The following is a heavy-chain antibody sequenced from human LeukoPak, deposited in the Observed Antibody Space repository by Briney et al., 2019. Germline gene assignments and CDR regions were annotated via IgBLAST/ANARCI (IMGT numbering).Heavy chain of an antibody. CDR2: IYHSGST. CDR3: ARGPPRDSCGYLLLSSFDY. V-gene: IGHV4-30-2*01. Sequence: PSQTLSLTCAVSGGSISSGGYSWSWIRQPPGRGLECIGYIYHSGSTYYNPSLKSRVTISVDRSKNQFSLKLSSVTAADTAVYYWARGPPRDSCGYLLLSSFDYWGQGTLVTVSS. CDR1: GGSISSGGYS. J-gene: IGHJ4*02. D-gene: IGHD3-22*01.